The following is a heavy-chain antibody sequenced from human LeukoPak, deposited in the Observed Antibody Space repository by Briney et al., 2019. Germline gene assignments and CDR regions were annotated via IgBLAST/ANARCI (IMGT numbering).Heavy chain of an antibody. V-gene: IGHV1-8*01. J-gene: IGHJ4*02. CDR2: MNPNSGNT. D-gene: IGHD6-19*01. CDR3: TRGSSGRRDN. Sequence: ASVKVSCKASGYTFTSCDINWVRQATGQGLEWMGWMNPNSGNTGYGQSFQGRITMTRDISIGTAYMELSNLTSEDSAIYYCTRGSSGRRDNWGQGTLVTVSA. CDR1: GYTFTSCD.